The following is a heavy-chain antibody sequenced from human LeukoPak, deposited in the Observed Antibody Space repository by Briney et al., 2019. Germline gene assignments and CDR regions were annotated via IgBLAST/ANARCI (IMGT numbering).Heavy chain of an antibody. D-gene: IGHD1-26*01. CDR3: ARARRGSYYVFDY. CDR1: GFTVSSNY. V-gene: IGHV3-53*01. CDR2: IYSGGST. J-gene: IGHJ4*02. Sequence: PGGSLRLSCAASGFTVSSNYMSWVRQAPGKGLEWVSVIYSGGSTYYADSVKGRFTISRDNSKNTLYLQMNSLRAEDTAVYYCARARRGSYYVFDYWSQGTLVTVSS.